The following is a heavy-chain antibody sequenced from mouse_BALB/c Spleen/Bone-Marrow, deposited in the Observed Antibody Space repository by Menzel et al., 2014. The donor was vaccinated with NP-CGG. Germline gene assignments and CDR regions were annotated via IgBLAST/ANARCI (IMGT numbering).Heavy chain of an antibody. CDR2: ISGGGSYT. J-gene: IGHJ4*01. CDR1: GFSFNSYG. D-gene: IGHD3-1*01. Sequence: EVQRVESGGGLVKSGGSLKLSCAASGFSFNSYGMSWVRQTPEKRLEWVATISGGGSYTFYPDSVKGRFTISRDNAKNNLYLQMSSLKSEDTAMYYCARQLGLRVDYWGQGSSVTVSS. CDR3: ARQLGLRVDY. V-gene: IGHV5-9-2*01.